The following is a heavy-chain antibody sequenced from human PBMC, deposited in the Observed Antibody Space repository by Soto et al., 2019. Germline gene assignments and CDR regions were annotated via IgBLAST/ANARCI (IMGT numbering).Heavy chain of an antibody. V-gene: IGHV1-24*01. CDR1: GYTLTELS. CDR2: FDPEDGET. D-gene: IGHD3-3*01. Sequence: ASVKVSCKVSGYTLTELSMHWVRQAPGKGLEWMGGFDPEDGETIYAQKFQGRVTMTADTSTSTAYMELRSLRSDDTAVYYCARDTIRFLEWLSPDAFDIWGQGTMVTVSS. CDR3: ARDTIRFLEWLSPDAFDI. J-gene: IGHJ3*02.